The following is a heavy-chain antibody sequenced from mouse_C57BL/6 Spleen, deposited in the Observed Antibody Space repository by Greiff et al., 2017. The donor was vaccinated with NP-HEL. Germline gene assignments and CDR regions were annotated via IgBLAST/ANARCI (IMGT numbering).Heavy chain of an antibody. Sequence: VQLQQSGTVLARPGASVKMSCKTSGYTFTSYWMHWVKQRPGQGLEWIGAIYPGNSDTSYNQKFKGKAKLTAVTSASTAYMELSSLTNEDSAVYYCTRIGATTGAWFAYWGQGTLVTVSA. D-gene: IGHD1-1*01. CDR3: TRIGATTGAWFAY. V-gene: IGHV1-5*01. CDR2: IYPGNSDT. CDR1: GYTFTSYW. J-gene: IGHJ3*01.